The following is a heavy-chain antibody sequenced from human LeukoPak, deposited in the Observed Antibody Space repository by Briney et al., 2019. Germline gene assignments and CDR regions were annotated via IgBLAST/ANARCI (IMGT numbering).Heavy chain of an antibody. CDR3: ARRPLHSQNWLAP. Sequence: TPGEPLKISCKGYRDRCTSYWVAWVRQMPGKGLEWMGIIFPGDSDTRYSPSIQGQVTISVDRSISTAYLQWSSLKASDTAIYYCARRPLHSQNWLAPWGQGTLVTVSS. J-gene: IGHJ5*02. CDR2: IFPGDSDT. V-gene: IGHV5-51*03. CDR1: RDRCTSYW.